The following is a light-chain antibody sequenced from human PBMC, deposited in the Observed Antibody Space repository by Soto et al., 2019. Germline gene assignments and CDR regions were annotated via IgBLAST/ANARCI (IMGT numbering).Light chain of an antibody. J-gene: IGKJ5*01. CDR2: NAS. V-gene: IGKV1-5*03. CDR3: QQYKSYCP. CDR1: QSIRSW. Sequence: DIHMTQSPSTLSAFLGNRVTITCRASQSIRSWLAWYQQKPGKAPKLLIFNASTLDSEVASRFSGSGSGPQFGLAPGSQQPADYARYNCQQYKSYCPFG.